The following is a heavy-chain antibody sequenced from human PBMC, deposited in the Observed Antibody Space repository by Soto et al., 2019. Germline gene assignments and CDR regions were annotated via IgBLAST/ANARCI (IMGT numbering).Heavy chain of an antibody. CDR1: ADTFTSYY. CDR2: INPNGGST. CDR3: ASGRQPYCSSTSCPNLAFDP. Sequence: ASVKVSCKAPADTFTSYYIHWVRQAPGHGLEWMGIINPNGGSTRFAQTFQGRITMTTDTSTSTVYMELRSLRSEDTAVYYCASGRQPYCSSTSCPNLAFDPWGQGTLVTVSS. D-gene: IGHD2-2*01. V-gene: IGHV1-46*01. J-gene: IGHJ5*02.